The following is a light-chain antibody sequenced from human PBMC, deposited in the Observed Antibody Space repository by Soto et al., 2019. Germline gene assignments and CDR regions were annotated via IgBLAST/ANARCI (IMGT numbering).Light chain of an antibody. V-gene: IGKV3-15*01. Sequence: ETVLTQSPATLSVSPGERATFSCKASQGVTIDVAWYQQKPGQGPRLLIYGASTRATGIPARFSGSGSGTEFTLSIGSLQSEDFAIYHCQQYDTWPHTFSPGNKLEI. CDR1: QGVTID. CDR2: GAS. CDR3: QQYDTWPHT. J-gene: IGKJ2*01.